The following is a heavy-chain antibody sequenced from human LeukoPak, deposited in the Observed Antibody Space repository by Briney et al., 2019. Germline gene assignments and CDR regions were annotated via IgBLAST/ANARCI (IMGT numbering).Heavy chain of an antibody. CDR2: IYSSGST. CDR3: ARRLGIAAATSGWFDP. V-gene: IGHV4-61*02. J-gene: IGHJ5*02. Sequence: PSETLSLTCTVSSGSISSGSYYWNWIRQPAGKGLEWIGRIYSSGSTNYNPSLKSRVTISVDTSKNQFSLKLSSVTAADTAVYYCARRLGIAAATSGWFDPWGQGTLVTVSS. D-gene: IGHD6-13*01. CDR1: SGSISSGSYY.